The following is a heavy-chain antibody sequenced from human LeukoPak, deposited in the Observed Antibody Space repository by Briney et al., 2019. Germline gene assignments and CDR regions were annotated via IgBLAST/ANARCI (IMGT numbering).Heavy chain of an antibody. J-gene: IGHJ4*02. CDR1: GFTFSSYW. CDR2: INQDGSVK. Sequence: GGSLRLSCAASGFTFSSYWMSWVRQAPGKGLEWVANINQDGSVKYYVDSVKGRFTISRDNAKNSLYVQMNSLRDEDTAVYYCARVGYSGWNLEYWGQGTLATVSS. V-gene: IGHV3-7*01. D-gene: IGHD5-12*01. CDR3: ARVGYSGWNLEY.